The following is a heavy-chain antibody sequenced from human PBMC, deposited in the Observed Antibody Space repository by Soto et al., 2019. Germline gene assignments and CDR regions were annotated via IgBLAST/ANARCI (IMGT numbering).Heavy chain of an antibody. Sequence: QVQLQESGPGLVKPSETLSLTCTVSGGSISNGYYYWSWVRQNPGKGLEWIGHIYHSGRTYYNPSLKSRVSISIDTSKNQFSLHLSSVTAAATAVYYCARWVEVSLDYFDSWGQGNPVTVSS. CDR2: IYHSGRT. D-gene: IGHD2-15*01. J-gene: IGHJ4*02. V-gene: IGHV4-31*03. CDR3: ARWVEVSLDYFDS. CDR1: GGSISNGYYY.